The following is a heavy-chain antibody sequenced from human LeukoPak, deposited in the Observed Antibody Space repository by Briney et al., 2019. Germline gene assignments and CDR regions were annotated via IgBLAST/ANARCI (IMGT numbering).Heavy chain of an antibody. Sequence: GGSLRLSCVASGFALSSHWMNWARQAPGKGLEWVASINHNGNVNYYVDSVKGRFTISRDNAKNSLYLQMSNLRAEDTAVYFCARGGGLDFWGQGATVTVSS. V-gene: IGHV3-7*03. CDR1: GFALSSHW. CDR2: INHNGNVN. D-gene: IGHD3-16*01. J-gene: IGHJ6*02. CDR3: ARGGGLDF.